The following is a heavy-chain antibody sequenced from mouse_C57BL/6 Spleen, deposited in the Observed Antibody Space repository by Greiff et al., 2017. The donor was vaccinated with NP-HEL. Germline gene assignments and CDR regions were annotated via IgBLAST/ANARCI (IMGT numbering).Heavy chain of an antibody. Sequence: EVKLMESGGGLVKPGGSLKLSCAASGFTFSDYGMHWVRQAPEKGLEWVAYISSGSSTIYYADTVKGRFTISRDNAKNTLFLQMTSLRSEDTAMYYCAREGIYYYGSSDAMDYWGQGTSVTVSS. J-gene: IGHJ4*01. D-gene: IGHD1-1*01. CDR2: ISSGSSTI. CDR1: GFTFSDYG. CDR3: AREGIYYYGSSDAMDY. V-gene: IGHV5-17*01.